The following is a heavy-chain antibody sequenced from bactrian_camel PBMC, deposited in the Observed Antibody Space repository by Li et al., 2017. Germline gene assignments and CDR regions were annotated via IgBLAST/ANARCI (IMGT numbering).Heavy chain of an antibody. D-gene: IGHD5*01. CDR3: ATEPYGLGSLDKSDYFD. Sequence: VQLVESGGGSVRAGGSLRLSCVASGYGRSSHCMGWVRQVPGKEREVVAALGLPDSPRKIFYADPVKGRFTISKDNAKDILYLQMNSLKLEDTAMYYCATEPYGLGSLDKSDYFDWGQ. J-gene: IGHJ4*01. CDR1: GYGRSSHC. V-gene: IGHV3S31*01. CDR2: LGLPDSPRKI.